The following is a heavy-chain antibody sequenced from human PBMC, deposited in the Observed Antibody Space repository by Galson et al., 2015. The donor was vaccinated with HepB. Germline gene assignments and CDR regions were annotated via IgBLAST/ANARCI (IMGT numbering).Heavy chain of an antibody. V-gene: IGHV3-33*01. J-gene: IGHJ4*02. CDR3: ASAYYYDSSARF. CDR1: GLNFNSNG. Sequence: SLRLSCAVPGLNFNSNGFHWVRQAPGKGLEWVAFIWYDGTNKYYADSVKGRFTISRDDSKNTVYLQMSSLRAEDTAVHYCASAYYYDSSARFWGQGTLVTVSS. CDR2: IWYDGTNK. D-gene: IGHD3-22*01.